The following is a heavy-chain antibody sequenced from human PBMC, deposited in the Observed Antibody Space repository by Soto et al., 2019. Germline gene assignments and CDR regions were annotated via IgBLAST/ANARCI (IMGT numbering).Heavy chain of an antibody. Sequence: ASVPVSCKASGYPFTSYGHSWMLQAPGKGLEWMAGNSAYNGNTNYAQKLQGRVTTPTDTSASTAYMELRSLSSDDTAVYHCARAPTPNLYDYPDDDGGQGAQVTV. J-gene: IGHJ4*02. CDR2: NSAYNGNT. CDR3: ARAPTPNLYDYPDDD. CDR1: GYPFTSYG. D-gene: IGHD3-16*01. V-gene: IGHV1-18*01.